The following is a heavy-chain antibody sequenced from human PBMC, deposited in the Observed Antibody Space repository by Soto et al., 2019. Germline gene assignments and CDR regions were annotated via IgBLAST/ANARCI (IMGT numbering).Heavy chain of an antibody. CDR3: ARQIYDSDTGPNFQYYFDS. Sequence: PGESLKISCKGSGYSFAGYWITWVRQKPGKGLEWMGRIDPSDSQTYYSPSFRGHVTISVTKSITTAFLQCSSLRASDIAMYYCARQIYDSDTGPNFQYYFDSWGQGTPVTVSS. CDR2: IDPSDSQT. D-gene: IGHD3-22*01. V-gene: IGHV5-10-1*01. CDR1: GYSFAGYW. J-gene: IGHJ4*02.